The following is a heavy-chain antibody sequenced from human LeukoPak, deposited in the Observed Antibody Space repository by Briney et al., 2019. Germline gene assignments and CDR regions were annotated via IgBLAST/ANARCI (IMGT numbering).Heavy chain of an antibody. D-gene: IGHD4-17*01. CDR2: IIPIFGTA. CDR3: ARDGDYGGYVGNWFDP. J-gene: IGHJ5*02. CDR1: GGTFSSYT. Sequence: GASVKVSCKASGGTFSSYTISWVRQAPGQGLEWMGGIIPIFGTANYAQKFQGRVTITADKSTSTAYMELSSLRSEDTAVYYCARDGDYGGYVGNWFDPWGQGTLVTVSS. V-gene: IGHV1-69*06.